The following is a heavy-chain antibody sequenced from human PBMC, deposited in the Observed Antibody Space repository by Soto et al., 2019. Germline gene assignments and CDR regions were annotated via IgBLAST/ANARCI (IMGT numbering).Heavy chain of an antibody. Sequence: QVHLQESGPGLVNPSGTLTLTCAVSGGSISSSHWWGWVRQAPGKGLEWIGEIYHSGSTNYNPSLKSRITMSVDKSKNQFSVNLSSVTAAHPAVYYCVRDADETAIVPAPWLVWGRGTMVTVSS. CDR1: GGSISSSHW. CDR2: IYHSGST. CDR3: VRDADETAIVPAPWLV. J-gene: IGHJ6*02. V-gene: IGHV4-4*02. D-gene: IGHD2-21*02.